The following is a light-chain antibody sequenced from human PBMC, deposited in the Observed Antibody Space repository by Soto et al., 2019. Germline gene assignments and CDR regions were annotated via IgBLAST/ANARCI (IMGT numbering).Light chain of an antibody. CDR1: QSVLYSSNNKNY. V-gene: IGKV4-1*01. CDR3: QQYYTTPLT. Sequence: DIVLTQSPDSLAVSLGERATFNCKSSQSVLYSSNNKNYLAWYQQKPGQPPKLVIYWASTRESGVPDRFSGSGSGTDFNLTISSLQAEDVAVYYCQQYYTTPLTFGPGTKVDIK. CDR2: WAS. J-gene: IGKJ3*01.